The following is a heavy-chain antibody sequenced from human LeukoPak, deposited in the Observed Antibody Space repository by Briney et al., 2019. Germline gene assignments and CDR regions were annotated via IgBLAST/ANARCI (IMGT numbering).Heavy chain of an antibody. CDR2: IYTSGST. CDR1: GGSISSGSYY. Sequence: SETLSLTCTVSGGSISSGSYYWSWIRQPAGKGLEWIGRIYTSGSTNYNPSLKSRVTISVDTSKNQFSLKLSSVTAADTAVYYCARGAGRYHYYMDVWGKGTTVTVSS. D-gene: IGHD6-13*01. V-gene: IGHV4-61*02. CDR3: ARGAGRYHYYMDV. J-gene: IGHJ6*03.